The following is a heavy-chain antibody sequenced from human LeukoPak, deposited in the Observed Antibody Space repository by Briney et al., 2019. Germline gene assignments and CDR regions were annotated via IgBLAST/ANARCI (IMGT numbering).Heavy chain of an antibody. V-gene: IGHV3-30-3*01. Sequence: GGSLRLSCAASGFTFSSYAMHWVRQAPGKGLEWVAVISYDGSNKYYADSVKGRFTISRDNSKNTLYLQMNSLRAEDTAVYYCARDLVSYGTPYYFDYWGQGTLVTVSS. CDR2: ISYDGSNK. CDR3: ARDLVSYGTPYYFDY. CDR1: GFTFSSYA. J-gene: IGHJ4*02. D-gene: IGHD5-18*01.